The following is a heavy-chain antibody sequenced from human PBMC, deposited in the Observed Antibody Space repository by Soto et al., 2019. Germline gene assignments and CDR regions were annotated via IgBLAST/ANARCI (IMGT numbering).Heavy chain of an antibody. CDR2: IYSGGST. J-gene: IGHJ4*02. V-gene: IGHV3-53*01. Sequence: PGGSLRLSCAASGFTVSSNYMSWVRQAPGKGLEWVSVIYSGGSTYYADSVKGRFTISRDNSKNTLYLQMNSLRAEDTAVYYCARGVPYYYDSSGYRNHYYFDYWGQGTLVTVSS. D-gene: IGHD3-22*01. CDR1: GFTVSSNY. CDR3: ARGVPYYYDSSGYRNHYYFDY.